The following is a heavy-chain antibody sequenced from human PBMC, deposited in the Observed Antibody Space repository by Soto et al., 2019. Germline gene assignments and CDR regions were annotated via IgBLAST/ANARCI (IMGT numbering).Heavy chain of an antibody. CDR1: GYTFTSYG. J-gene: IGHJ4*02. CDR2: INTDNGNT. V-gene: IGHV1-18*01. CDR3: ASEYCSGGRCYDVDY. D-gene: IGHD2-15*01. Sequence: QVQLVQSGAEVKKPGDSVMVSCKASGYTFTSYGISWVRQAPGQGLEWMGWINTDNGNTKQAQNLQGRVTMSTETSTNTDSMELRSLRSDDTAVYYCASEYCSGGRCYDVDYWGQGTLVTVSS.